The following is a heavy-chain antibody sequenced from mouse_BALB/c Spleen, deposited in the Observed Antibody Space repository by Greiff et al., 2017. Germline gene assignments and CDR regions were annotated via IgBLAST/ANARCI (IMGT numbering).Heavy chain of an antibody. CDR3: ARNDGNFYYAMDY. Sequence: QVQLKESGAELVRPGSSVKISCKASGYAFSSYWMNWVKQRPGQGLEWIGQIYPGDGDTNYNGKFKGKATLTADKSSSTAYMQLSSLTSEDSAVYFCARNDGNFYYAMDYWGQGTSVTVSA. CDR2: IYPGDGDT. V-gene: IGHV1-80*01. D-gene: IGHD2-3*01. J-gene: IGHJ4*01. CDR1: GYAFSSYW.